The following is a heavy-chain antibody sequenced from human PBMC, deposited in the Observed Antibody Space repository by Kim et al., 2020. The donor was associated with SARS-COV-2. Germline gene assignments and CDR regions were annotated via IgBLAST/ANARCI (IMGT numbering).Heavy chain of an antibody. J-gene: IGHJ5*01. CDR2: IAFDGTVQ. Sequence: GGSLRLSCEGSGFSFSRYGMQWVRQAPGKGLDWVGVIAFDGTVQYYGNSVKDRFTISRDNSRNTVSLQMNSLRPEDTAVYYCAKENDWGVNPQCDSWGRGVLVTVSS. CDR3: AKENDWGVNPQCDS. D-gene: IGHD3-16*01. V-gene: IGHV3-30*18. CDR1: GFSFSRYG.